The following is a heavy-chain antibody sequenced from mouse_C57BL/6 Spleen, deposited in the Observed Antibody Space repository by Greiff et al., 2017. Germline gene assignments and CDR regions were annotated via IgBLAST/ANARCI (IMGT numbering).Heavy chain of an antibody. D-gene: IGHD1-1*01. CDR1: GYTFTNYW. CDR2: IYPGGGYT. CDR3: ARESSYYAMDD. J-gene: IGHJ4*01. Sequence: VQLQQSGAELVRPGTSVKMSCKASGYTFTNYWIGWAKQRPGHGLEWIGDIYPGGGYTNYNQKFKGKATLTADKSSSTAYMQFSSLTSEDSAIYYCARESSYYAMDDWGQGTSVTVSS. V-gene: IGHV1-63*01.